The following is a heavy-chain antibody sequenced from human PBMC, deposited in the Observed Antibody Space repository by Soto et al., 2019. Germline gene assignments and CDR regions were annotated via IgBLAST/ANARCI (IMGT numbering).Heavy chain of an antibody. Sequence: QVQLVESGGGVVQPGRSLRLSCAASGITLSTYGMHWVRQAPGKGLEWVGVISYDGSTKYYADYVKGRFTISRHKSNDTLNRQMNSLRPGDTAVYYCARMEGIATYFYLWGRSTLVTVSS. J-gene: IGHJ2*01. CDR3: ARMEGIATYFYL. CDR2: ISYDGSTK. V-gene: IGHV3-30*03. D-gene: IGHD2-21*01. CDR1: GITLSTYG.